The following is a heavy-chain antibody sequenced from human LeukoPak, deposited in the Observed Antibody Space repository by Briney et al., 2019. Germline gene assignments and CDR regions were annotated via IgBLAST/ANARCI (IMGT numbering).Heavy chain of an antibody. Sequence: SQTLSLTCTVSGGSISSGSYYWSWIRQPAGKGLEWIGRIYTSGSTNYNPSLKSRVTISVDTSKNQFSLKLSSVTAADTAVYYCARAERVESHAFDICGQGTMVTVSS. CDR3: ARAERVESHAFDI. V-gene: IGHV4-61*02. CDR1: GGSISSGSYY. J-gene: IGHJ3*02. CDR2: IYTSGST.